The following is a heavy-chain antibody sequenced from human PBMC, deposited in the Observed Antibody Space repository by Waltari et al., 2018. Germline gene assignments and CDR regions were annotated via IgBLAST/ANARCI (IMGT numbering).Heavy chain of an antibody. V-gene: IGHV3-7*03. CDR3: VRDAIYGRRSFDS. CDR1: GFTFNRYW. J-gene: IGHJ4*02. Sequence: EVQLEESGGGLVQLGGSLRLSCAASGFTFNRYWMDWVRQAPGKGLEWVAIINQDGSETHYVESVKGRFTISRDNAKNALYLQVNSLRVEDTAIYYCVRDAIYGRRSFDSWGQGTPVTVSS. CDR2: INQDGSET. D-gene: IGHD2-15*01.